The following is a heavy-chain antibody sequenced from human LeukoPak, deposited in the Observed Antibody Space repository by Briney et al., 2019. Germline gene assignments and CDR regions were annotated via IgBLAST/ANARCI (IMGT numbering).Heavy chain of an antibody. D-gene: IGHD6-19*01. CDR3: ATGWASSGWYVY. CDR1: GYTLTELS. J-gene: IGHJ4*02. CDR2: FDPEDGET. V-gene: IGHV1-24*01. Sequence: ASVTVSCKVSGYTLTELSMHWVRQAPGKGLEWMGGFDPEDGETIYAQKFQGRVTMTEDTSTDTAYMELSSLRSEDAAVYYCATGWASSGWYVYWGQGTLVTVSS.